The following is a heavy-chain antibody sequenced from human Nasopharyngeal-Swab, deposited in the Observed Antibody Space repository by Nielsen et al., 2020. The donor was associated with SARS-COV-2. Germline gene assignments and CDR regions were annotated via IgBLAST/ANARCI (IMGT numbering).Heavy chain of an antibody. Sequence: SDTLSLTCTVSGGSISSYYWSWIRQPPGKGLEWIGYIYYSGSTNYNPSLKSRVTISVDTSKNQFSLKLSSVTAADTAVYYCARSMVATVFDYWGQGTLVTVSS. V-gene: IGHV4-59*01. CDR2: IYYSGST. CDR3: ARSMVATVFDY. J-gene: IGHJ4*02. D-gene: IGHD5-12*01. CDR1: GGSISSYY.